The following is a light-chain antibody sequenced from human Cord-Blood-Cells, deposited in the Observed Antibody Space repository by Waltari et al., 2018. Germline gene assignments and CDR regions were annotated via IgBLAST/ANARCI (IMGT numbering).Light chain of an antibody. V-gene: IGKV1-33*01. CDR3: QQYDNLPIT. CDR2: DAS. Sequence: DIQMTQSPSSLAASVGARVTITCQASQDISNYLNCYQQKTGKAPKLLTYDASNLETGVPSRFSGSGSGTDFTFTISSLQPEDIATYYCQQYDNLPITFGQGTRLEIK. J-gene: IGKJ5*01. CDR1: QDISNY.